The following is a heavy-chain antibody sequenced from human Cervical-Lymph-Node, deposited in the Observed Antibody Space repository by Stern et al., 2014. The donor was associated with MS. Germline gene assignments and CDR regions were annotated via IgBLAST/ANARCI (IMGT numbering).Heavy chain of an antibody. D-gene: IGHD3-10*02. J-gene: IGHJ3*02. CDR3: ARDPGYTMFADAVDI. V-gene: IGHV3-48*02. CDR1: GFTFSNYG. Sequence: EMQLVESGGGLVQPGGSLRLSCAASGFTFSNYGMNWVRQAPGKGLEWVSYITSTSDSRYYADSVQGRFTISRDNAKNSLSLQMNSLRDEDTAVYYCARDPGYTMFADAVDIWGRGTMVTVSS. CDR2: ITSTSDSR.